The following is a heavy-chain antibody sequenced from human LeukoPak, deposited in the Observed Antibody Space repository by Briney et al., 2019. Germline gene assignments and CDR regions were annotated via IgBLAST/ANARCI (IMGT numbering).Heavy chain of an antibody. CDR1: GYTFTSYY. CDR3: ARDRSADWGLSREYAFDY. J-gene: IGHJ4*02. V-gene: IGHV1-46*01. D-gene: IGHD3-16*02. CDR2: INPSGGST. Sequence: GASVKVSCKASGYTFTSYYMHWVRPAPGQGLEWMGIINPSGGSTSYAQKFQGRVTMTRDTSTSTVYMELSSLRSEDTAVYYCARDRSADWGLSREYAFDYWGQGTLVTVSS.